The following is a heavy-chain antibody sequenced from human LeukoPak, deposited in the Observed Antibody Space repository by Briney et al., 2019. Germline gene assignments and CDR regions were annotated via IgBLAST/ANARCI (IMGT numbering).Heavy chain of an antibody. Sequence: SETLSLTCSVSGGSISTYYWSWIRQTPGKGLEWIGYVYDSGTTNYNPSLKGRVTISSDTSKNQFSLNLRSVNAADTAIYYCARHGRSLGYFDYWGQGTLVTVSS. V-gene: IGHV4-59*08. CDR2: VYDSGTT. J-gene: IGHJ4*02. D-gene: IGHD3-10*01. CDR3: ARHGRSLGYFDY. CDR1: GGSISTYY.